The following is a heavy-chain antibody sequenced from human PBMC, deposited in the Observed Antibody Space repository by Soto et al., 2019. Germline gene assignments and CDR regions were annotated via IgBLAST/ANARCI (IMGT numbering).Heavy chain of an antibody. J-gene: IGHJ3*01. Sequence: EVQVSESGGGLVQPGGSLRLSCVFSEFAFSTFGMSWVRQAPGKGLESVSSISAIGDSTYHADSVKGRFSISRDNSRNSLYLQMNNLRAEDTAVYYCATVGPYSPRWDFWGQGTVVSVSS. CDR1: EFAFSTFG. CDR3: ATVGPYSPRWDF. D-gene: IGHD2-15*01. V-gene: IGHV3-23*01. CDR2: ISAIGDST.